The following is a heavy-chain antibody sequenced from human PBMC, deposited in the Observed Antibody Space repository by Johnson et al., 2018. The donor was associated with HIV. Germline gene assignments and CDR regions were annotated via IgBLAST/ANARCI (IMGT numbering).Heavy chain of an antibody. CDR1: GFTFSSYG. V-gene: IGHV3-7*01. CDR2: IKQDGTEK. J-gene: IGHJ3*02. D-gene: IGHD6-19*01. CDR3: ARERGYSSVLWKLSEAAFDI. Sequence: VQLVESGGGVVQPGRSLRLSCAASGFTFSSYGMHWVRQAPGKGLEWVANIKQDGTEKYFVGSMKGRFTISRDNTKNSLYLEMNSLRAEDTAVYYCARERGYSSVLWKLSEAAFDIWGQGTMVTVSS.